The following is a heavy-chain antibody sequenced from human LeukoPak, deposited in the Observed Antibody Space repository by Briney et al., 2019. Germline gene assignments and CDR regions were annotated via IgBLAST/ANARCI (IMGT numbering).Heavy chain of an antibody. D-gene: IGHD6-19*01. CDR2: IYPGDSDS. V-gene: IGHV5-51*01. CDR1: GYRFTSYW. Sequence: GESLQISCKGSGYRFTSYWIGWVRQMPGKGLEWMGIIYPGDSDSRYSPSFQGQVTISAEKSISTAYLQWSSLKASDTAMYYCARQLSSGSGGAFEIWGQGTMVTVSS. CDR3: ARQLSSGSGGAFEI. J-gene: IGHJ3*02.